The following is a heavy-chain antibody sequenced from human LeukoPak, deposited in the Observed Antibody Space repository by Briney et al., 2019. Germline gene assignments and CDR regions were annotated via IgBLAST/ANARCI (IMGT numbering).Heavy chain of an antibody. Sequence: ASVKVSCKTSGYTFTGQYLHWVRQAPGQGLEWIGWINPNSGGTKSAQKFQGRVIMTRDTSISTAYMELRSLSSDGTAVYYCAREFGTGYDFWSGYYPYWGQGTLVTVSS. CDR3: AREFGTGYDFWSGYYPY. J-gene: IGHJ4*02. CDR2: INPNSGGT. CDR1: GYTFTGQY. D-gene: IGHD3-3*01. V-gene: IGHV1-2*02.